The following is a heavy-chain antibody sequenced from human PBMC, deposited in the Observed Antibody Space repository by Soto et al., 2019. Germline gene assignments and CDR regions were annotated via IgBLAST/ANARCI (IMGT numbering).Heavy chain of an antibody. CDR3: ARDVGECGYRLIYYCCICLDV. V-gene: IGHV1-3*05. D-gene: IGHD5-12*01. J-gene: IGHJ6*02. CDR1: GYDYSSYA. CDR2: INIGSGNT. Sequence: QVQLVQSGAEEKQPGASVRLSCKASGYDYSSYAMHWGRQAPGQSLEWMGWINIGSGNTEYSQNFQDRITITRDTSSSTVYMELNSLKSEVTAVYYCARDVGECGYRLIYYCCICLDVWGQGTMVTVSS.